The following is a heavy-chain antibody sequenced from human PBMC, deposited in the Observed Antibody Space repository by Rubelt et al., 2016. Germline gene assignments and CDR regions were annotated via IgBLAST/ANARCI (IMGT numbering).Heavy chain of an antibody. D-gene: IGHD2-21*02. Sequence: QVQLKQWGAGLLKPSETLSVTCAVYGGSFSGYYWSWIRQPPGKGLEWIGSIYHSGSTYYNPSLKSRVTISVDTSKKQFSLKLSSVPAADTAVYYCALTTIIPGMDVWGQGTTVTVSS. CDR1: GGSFSGYY. J-gene: IGHJ6*02. CDR2: IYHSGST. V-gene: IGHV4-34*01. CDR3: ALTTIIPGMDV.